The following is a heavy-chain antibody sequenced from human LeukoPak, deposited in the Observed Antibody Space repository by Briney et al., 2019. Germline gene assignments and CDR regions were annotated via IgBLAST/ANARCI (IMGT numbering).Heavy chain of an antibody. V-gene: IGHV4-59*08. CDR3: ARHRVSGSSYSALDY. D-gene: IGHD1-26*01. CDR1: GASINSHY. CDR2: ISYSGST. J-gene: IGHJ4*02. Sequence: SQTLSLTCTVTGASINSHYWSSIRQPPDKGLHWIGYISYSGSTNYNPSLKSRVITSVDTSKTHFSLNLSSVTAADTAFYYCARHRVSGSSYSALDYWGQGTLVSVSS.